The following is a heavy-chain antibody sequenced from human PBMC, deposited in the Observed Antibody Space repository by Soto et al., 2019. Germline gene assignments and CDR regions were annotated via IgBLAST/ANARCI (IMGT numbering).Heavy chain of an antibody. CDR3: ARVAYSSGHGYFDY. Sequence: PSETLSLTCTVSGGSISSYYWSWIRQPAGKGLEWIGRIYTSGSTNYNPSLKSRVTMSVDTSKNQFSLKLSSVTAADTAVYYCARVAYSSGHGYFDYWGKGTLVTVSS. CDR1: GGSISSYY. J-gene: IGHJ4*02. D-gene: IGHD3-22*01. CDR2: IYTSGST. V-gene: IGHV4-4*07.